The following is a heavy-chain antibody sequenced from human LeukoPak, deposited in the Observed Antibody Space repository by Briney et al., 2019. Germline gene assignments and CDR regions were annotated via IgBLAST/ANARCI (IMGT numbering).Heavy chain of an antibody. V-gene: IGHV3-48*01. Sequence: GGSLRLSCAASGFTFSSYSMNWVRQAPGKGLEWVSYISSSSSTIYYADSVKGRFTISRDNAKNSLYLQMNSLRAEDTAVYYCARDGYGDYLDYWGQGTLVTVSS. CDR1: GFTFSSYS. J-gene: IGHJ4*02. CDR3: ARDGYGDYLDY. CDR2: ISSSSSTI. D-gene: IGHD4-17*01.